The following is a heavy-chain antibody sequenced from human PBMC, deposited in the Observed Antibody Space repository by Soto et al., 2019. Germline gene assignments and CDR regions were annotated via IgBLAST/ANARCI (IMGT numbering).Heavy chain of an antibody. CDR1: ADISNNYY. J-gene: IGHJ3*02. CDR3: AKHCGGDCSNGFDI. V-gene: IGHV1-46*02. Sequence: ASVKVSCKTSADISNNYYMHWVRQAPGQGLEWMGVMTPSDGSTNYAQSFQGRVTMTRDTSTRTVYVELSSLRSEDTAVYYCAKHCGGDCSNGFDIWGQGTKVTISS. CDR2: MTPSDGST. D-gene: IGHD2-21*02.